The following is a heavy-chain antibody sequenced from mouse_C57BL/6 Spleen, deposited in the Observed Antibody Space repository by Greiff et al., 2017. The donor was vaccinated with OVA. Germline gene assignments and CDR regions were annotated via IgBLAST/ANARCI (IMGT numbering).Heavy chain of an antibody. D-gene: IGHD3-2*01. Sequence: QVQLQQSGAELVKPGASVKMSCKASGYTFTSYWITWVKQRPGQGLEWIGDIYPGSGSTNYNEKFKSKATLTVDTSSSTAYMQLSSLTSEDSAVYYCARENDSYFDDWGTGTTVTVSA. V-gene: IGHV1-55*01. CDR2: IYPGSGST. CDR3: ARENDSYFDD. CDR1: GYTFTSYW. J-gene: IGHJ1*03.